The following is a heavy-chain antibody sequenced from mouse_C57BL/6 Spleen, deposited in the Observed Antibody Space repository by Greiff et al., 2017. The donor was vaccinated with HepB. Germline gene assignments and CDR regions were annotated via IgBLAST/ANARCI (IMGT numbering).Heavy chain of an antibody. Sequence: QVQLQQSGPGLVAPSQSLSITCTVSGFSLTSYAISWVRQPPGKGLEWLGVIWTGGGTNYNSALKSRLSISKDNSKSQVFLKMNSLQTDDTARYYCARNDDGYLYWYFDVWGTGTTVTVSS. CDR1: GFSLTSYA. CDR3: ARNDDGYLYWYFDV. D-gene: IGHD2-3*01. V-gene: IGHV2-9-1*01. J-gene: IGHJ1*03. CDR2: IWTGGGT.